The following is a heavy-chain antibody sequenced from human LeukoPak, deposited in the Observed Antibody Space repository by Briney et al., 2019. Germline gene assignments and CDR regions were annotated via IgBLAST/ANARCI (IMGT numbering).Heavy chain of an antibody. CDR1: GFTLSGSA. J-gene: IGHJ4*02. D-gene: IGHD1-26*01. CDR2: IRTKASNYAT. Sequence: GGSLRLSCAASGFTLSGSAMQWVRQAPGKGLEWVGRIRTKASNYATAYGAAVQGRFLISREDSKNMAFLQMNGLKTEDTAVYYCVRRFSGSYYYGHWGQGTLVTVSS. CDR3: VRRFSGSYYYGH. V-gene: IGHV3-73*01.